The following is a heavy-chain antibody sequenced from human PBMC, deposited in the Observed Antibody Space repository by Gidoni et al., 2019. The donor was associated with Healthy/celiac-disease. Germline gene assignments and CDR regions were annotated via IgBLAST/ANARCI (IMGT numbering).Heavy chain of an antibody. CDR1: GFTFSSYW. V-gene: IGHV3-7*01. CDR2: IKQDGSEK. CDR3: ARDGLELRDYFDY. D-gene: IGHD1-7*01. Sequence: EVQLVESGGGLVQPGGSLRLSCAASGFTFSSYWMSWVRQAPGKGLEWVANIKQDGSEKYYVDSVKGRFTISRDNAKNSLYLQMNSLRAEDTAVYYCARDGLELRDYFDYWGQGTLVTVSS. J-gene: IGHJ4*02.